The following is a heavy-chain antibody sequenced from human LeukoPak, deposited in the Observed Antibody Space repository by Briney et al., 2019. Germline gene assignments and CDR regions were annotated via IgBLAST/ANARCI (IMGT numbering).Heavy chain of an antibody. CDR1: GGSISSSSYY. V-gene: IGHV4-39*07. D-gene: IGHD3-22*01. CDR3: ARNMGRITMILAY. J-gene: IGHJ4*02. Sequence: PSETLSLTCTVSGGSISSSSYYWGWIRQPPGKGLEWIGSIYYSGSTYYNPSLKSRVTISVDTSKNQFSLKLSSVTAADTAVYYCARNMGRITMILAYWGQGTLVTVSS. CDR2: IYYSGST.